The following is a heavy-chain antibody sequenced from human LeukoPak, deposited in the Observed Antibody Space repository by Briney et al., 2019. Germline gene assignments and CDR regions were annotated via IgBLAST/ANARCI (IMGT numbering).Heavy chain of an antibody. V-gene: IGHV1-8*01. Sequence: ASVKVSCEASGYTFSSYDINWVRQATGQGLEWMGWMNPNSGNRGYAQKFQGRLNMTRNTSISTAYMELSSLRSEDSAVYYCARRVGSGWPVQHWGQGTLVTVSS. CDR1: GYTFSSYD. CDR3: ARRVGSGWPVQH. J-gene: IGHJ1*01. D-gene: IGHD6-19*01. CDR2: MNPNSGNR.